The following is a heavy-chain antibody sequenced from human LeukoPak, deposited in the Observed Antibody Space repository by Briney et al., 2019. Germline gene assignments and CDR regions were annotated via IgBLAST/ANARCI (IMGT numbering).Heavy chain of an antibody. Sequence: SETLSLTCAVYGGSFSGYYWSWIRQPPGKGLEWIGEINHSGSTNYNPSLKSRVTISVDTSKNQFSLKLSSVTAADTAVYYCARLARAVASFDYWGQGTLVTASS. CDR1: GGSFSGYY. CDR3: ARLARAVASFDY. J-gene: IGHJ4*02. V-gene: IGHV4-34*01. CDR2: INHSGST. D-gene: IGHD6-19*01.